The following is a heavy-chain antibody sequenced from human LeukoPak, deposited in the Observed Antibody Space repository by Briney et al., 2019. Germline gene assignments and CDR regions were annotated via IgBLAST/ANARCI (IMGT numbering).Heavy chain of an antibody. CDR3: AREYCSGGSCLDP. Sequence: SETLSLTCTVSGGSISSYYWSWIRQPPGKGLEWIGYIYYSGSTNYNPSLKSRVTISVDTSKNQFSLKLSSVTAADTAVYYCAREYCSGGSCLDPWGQGTLSPSPQ. CDR2: IYYSGST. J-gene: IGHJ5*02. V-gene: IGHV4-59*01. CDR1: GGSISSYY. D-gene: IGHD2-15*01.